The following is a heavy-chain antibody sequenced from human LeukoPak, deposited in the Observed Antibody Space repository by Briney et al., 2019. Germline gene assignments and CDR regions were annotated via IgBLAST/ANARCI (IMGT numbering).Heavy chain of an antibody. J-gene: IGHJ4*02. V-gene: IGHV1-18*04. D-gene: IGHD3-22*01. CDR2: ISAYNGNT. CDR3: ARETGYYDSSGYYYFDY. CDR1: GYTFTSYY. Sequence: GASVKVSCKASGYTFTSYYMHWVRQAPGQGLEWMGWISAYNGNTNYAQKLQGRVTMTTDTSTSTAYMELRSLRSDDTAVYYCARETGYYDSSGYYYFDYWGQGTLVTVSS.